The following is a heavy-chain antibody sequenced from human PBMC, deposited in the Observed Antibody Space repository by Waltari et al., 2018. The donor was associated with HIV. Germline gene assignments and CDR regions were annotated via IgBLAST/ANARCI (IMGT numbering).Heavy chain of an antibody. CDR1: GFNFYEHW. V-gene: IGHV3-7*01. CDR2: IKDDGNEK. Sequence: MQLVESGGGLVQRGGCLRLLLTASGFNFYEHWLSRARPAPGKALEWVANIKDDGNEKYYVNSVRGRFTISRDNANNSLYLEMNRLRDEDTAVYYCVRVNDFGTIFFNYYYAMDVWGQGTSVTVSS. D-gene: IGHD3-3*01. CDR3: VRVNDFGTIFFNYYYAMDV. J-gene: IGHJ6*02.